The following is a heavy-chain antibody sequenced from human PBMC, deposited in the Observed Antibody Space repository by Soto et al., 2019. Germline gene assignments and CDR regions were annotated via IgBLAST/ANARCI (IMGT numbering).Heavy chain of an antibody. Sequence: GGSLRLSCAASGFTFSDHYMILIRQAPGKGLDCVSYITSSGSRIYYADSVKGRFTISRDNAKNSLYLQMHSLRAEDTAVYYCVRGPDYGDWIDYSDYWGRGTLVTVSS. V-gene: IGHV3-11*01. CDR3: VRGPDYGDWIDYSDY. D-gene: IGHD4-17*01. CDR2: ITSSGSRI. CDR1: GFTFSDHY. J-gene: IGHJ4*02.